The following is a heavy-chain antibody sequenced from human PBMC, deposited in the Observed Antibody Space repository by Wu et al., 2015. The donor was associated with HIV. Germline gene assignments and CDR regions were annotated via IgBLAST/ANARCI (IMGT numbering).Heavy chain of an antibody. J-gene: IGHJ4*02. CDR3: TERLRE. CDR2: IQPNSGVT. D-gene: IGHD5-24*01. Sequence: QVQLIQGGIEVKNVGASVKVSCQASGYKFTEYGVSWVRQAPGQGLEWMGWIQPNSGVTKNAQTFRGRLTMTRDTSINTVYMELSRLRFDDTALYYCTERLREWGQGSLVTVSS. V-gene: IGHV1-2*02. CDR1: GYKFTEYG.